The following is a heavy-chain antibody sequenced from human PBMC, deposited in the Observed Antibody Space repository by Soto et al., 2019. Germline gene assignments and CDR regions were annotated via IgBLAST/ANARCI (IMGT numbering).Heavy chain of an antibody. Sequence: XSVKVACKASGCSFTGYYVRWGRQAPGQGLEWMGWLNPDNGATNYARDFRDWVTMTRDSSISTAYMELSSLRFDDTAVYLCARARKLSAVAPATFDHWGQRTLVTVSS. CDR3: ARARKLSAVAPATFDH. CDR1: GCSFTGYY. J-gene: IGHJ4*02. CDR2: LNPDNGAT. D-gene: IGHD5-12*01. V-gene: IGHV1-2*04.